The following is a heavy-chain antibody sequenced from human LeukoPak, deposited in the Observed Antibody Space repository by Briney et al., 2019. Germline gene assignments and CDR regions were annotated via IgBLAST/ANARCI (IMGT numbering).Heavy chain of an antibody. V-gene: IGHV3-11*03. CDR2: ISSSSSYT. Sequence: GGSLRLSCAASGFTFSDYYMSWIRQAPGKGLEWVSYISSSSSYTNYADSVKGRFTISRDNAKNSLYLQMNSLRAEDTAVYYCARARGNCGGDCYPLDYWGQGTLVTVSS. CDR3: ARARGNCGGDCYPLDY. J-gene: IGHJ4*02. CDR1: GFTFSDYY. D-gene: IGHD2-21*02.